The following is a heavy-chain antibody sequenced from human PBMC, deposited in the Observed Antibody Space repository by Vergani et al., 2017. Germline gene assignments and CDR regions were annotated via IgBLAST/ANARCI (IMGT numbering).Heavy chain of an antibody. Sequence: QVQLVQYGAEVKKPGASVKVSCKASGYTFTSYYMHWVRQAPGQGLEWMGIINPSGGSTSYAQKFQGRVTMTRDTSTSTVYMGLSSLRSEATAVYYCARVRGIVPLDVFDIGGQGTMVTV. J-gene: IGHJ3*02. D-gene: IGHD3-16*01. CDR3: ARVRGIVPLDVFDI. V-gene: IGHV1-46*01. CDR1: GYTFTSYY. CDR2: INPSGGST.